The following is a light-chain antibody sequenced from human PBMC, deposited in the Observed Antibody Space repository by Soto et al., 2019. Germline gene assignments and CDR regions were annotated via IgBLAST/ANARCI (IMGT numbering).Light chain of an antibody. Sequence: EIVLTQSPGTLSLSPGERATLSCRASQSVPRSYLAWYQQKPGQAPRLLIYGTSSRATGIPDRFSGSGSGTDFTLTISRLEHEDLAVFYCQQYGSSITFGQGTRLEIK. J-gene: IGKJ5*01. V-gene: IGKV3-20*01. CDR2: GTS. CDR1: QSVPRSY. CDR3: QQYGSSIT.